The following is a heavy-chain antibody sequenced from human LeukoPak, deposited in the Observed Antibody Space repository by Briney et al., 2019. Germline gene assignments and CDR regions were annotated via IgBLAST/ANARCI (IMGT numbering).Heavy chain of an antibody. D-gene: IGHD3-10*01. CDR2: ISWNSGSI. Sequence: GGSLRLSCAASGFTFDGYAMHWVRQAPGKGLEWVSGISWNSGSIGYADSVKGRFTISRDNAKNSLYLQMNSLRAEDTALNYCAKGYGSGSYYFDYWGQGTLVTVSS. J-gene: IGHJ4*02. V-gene: IGHV3-9*01. CDR3: AKGYGSGSYYFDY. CDR1: GFTFDGYA.